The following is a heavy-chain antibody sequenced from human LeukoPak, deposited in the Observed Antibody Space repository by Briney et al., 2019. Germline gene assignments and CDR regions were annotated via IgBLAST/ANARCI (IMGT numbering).Heavy chain of an antibody. D-gene: IGHD3-16*01. CDR2: ISYDGSNK. CDR3: ARVMGRGAMAPFDY. Sequence: GGSLRLSCAASGFTFSSYAMHWVRQAPGKGLEWVAVISYDGSNKYYADSVKGRFTIPRDNSKNTLYLQMNSLRAEDTAVYYCARVMGRGAMAPFDYWGQGTLVTVSS. CDR1: GFTFSSYA. V-gene: IGHV3-30-3*01. J-gene: IGHJ4*02.